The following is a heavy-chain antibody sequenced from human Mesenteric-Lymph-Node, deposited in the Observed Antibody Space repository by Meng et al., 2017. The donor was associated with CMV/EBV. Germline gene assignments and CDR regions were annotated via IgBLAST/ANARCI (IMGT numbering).Heavy chain of an antibody. Sequence: GESLKISCAASGFTFSSYAMSWVRQAPGKGLEWVSAISGSGGSTYYADSVKGRFTISRDNSKNTLYLQMNSLRAEDTAVYYCARDPYDIVVEPAALGFDYWGQGTLVTVSS. D-gene: IGHD2-2*01. CDR3: ARDPYDIVVEPAALGFDY. V-gene: IGHV3-23*01. CDR1: GFTFSSYA. J-gene: IGHJ4*02. CDR2: ISGSGGST.